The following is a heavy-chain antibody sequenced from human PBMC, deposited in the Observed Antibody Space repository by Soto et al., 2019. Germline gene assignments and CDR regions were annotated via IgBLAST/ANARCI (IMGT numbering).Heavy chain of an antibody. CDR3: ARPHQGPTGWFDP. J-gene: IGHJ5*02. Sequence: PSETLSLTCTVSGGSISSGGSYWSWIRQPPGKGLEWIGYIYYNGITYYNPSLKSRLTIALETSQNRFSLRLTSVTAADTAVYYCARPHQGPTGWFDPWGQGTLVTVPS. V-gene: IGHV4-30-4*01. CDR2: IYYNGIT. CDR1: GGSISSGGSY. D-gene: IGHD2-2*01.